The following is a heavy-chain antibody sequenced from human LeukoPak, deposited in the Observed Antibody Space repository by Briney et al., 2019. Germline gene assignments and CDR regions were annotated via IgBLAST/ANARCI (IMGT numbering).Heavy chain of an antibody. V-gene: IGHV6-1*01. J-gene: IGHJ5*02. D-gene: IGHD6-19*01. CDR1: GDSVSSNTAA. CDR3: AREVSSGWYNWFDP. Sequence: SQTLSLTCAISGDSVSSNTAAWNWIRQFPSRGLEWLGRTYYRSKWYKDYAVSVKSRITINPDTSKNQFSLQLNSVTPEDTAVYYCAREVSSGWYNWFDPWGQGTLVTVSS. CDR2: TYYRSKWYK.